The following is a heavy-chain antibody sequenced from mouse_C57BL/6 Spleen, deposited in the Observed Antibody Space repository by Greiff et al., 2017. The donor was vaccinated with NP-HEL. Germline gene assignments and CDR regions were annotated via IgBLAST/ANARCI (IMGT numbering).Heavy chain of an antibody. CDR2: IDPENGDT. CDR1: GFNIKDDY. J-gene: IGHJ3*01. Sequence: VQLRQSGAELVRPGASVKLSCTASGFNIKDDYMHWVKQRPEQGLEWIGWIDPENGDTEYASKFQGKATITADTSSNTAYLQLSSLTSEDTAVYYCTTGELRLGTYWGQGTLVTVSA. V-gene: IGHV14-4*01. CDR3: TTGELRLGTY. D-gene: IGHD3-2*02.